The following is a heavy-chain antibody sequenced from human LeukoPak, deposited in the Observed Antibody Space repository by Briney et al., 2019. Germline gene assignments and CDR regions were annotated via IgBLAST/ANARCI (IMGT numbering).Heavy chain of an antibody. CDR1: GFTFSSYG. Sequence: PGGSLRLSCAASGFTFSSYGMHWVRQAPGKGLEWVAVIWYDGSNKYYADSVKGRFTISRDNSKNTLYLQMNSLRAEDTAVYYCARGSFGLFTNPDYWGQGTLVTVSS. D-gene: IGHD3-10*01. V-gene: IGHV3-33*01. CDR2: IWYDGSNK. CDR3: ARGSFGLFTNPDY. J-gene: IGHJ4*02.